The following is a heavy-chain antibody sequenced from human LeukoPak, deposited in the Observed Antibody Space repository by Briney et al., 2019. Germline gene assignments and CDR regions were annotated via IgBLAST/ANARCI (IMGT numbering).Heavy chain of an antibody. Sequence: SETLSLTCTVSGGSISSYYWSWIRQPAGKGLEWIGRIYTSGSTNYNPSLKSRVTTSVDTSKNQFSLKLSSVTAADTAVYYCVSSGSMVQGVIIPLDAFDIWGQGTMVTVSS. CDR2: IYTSGST. J-gene: IGHJ3*02. CDR1: GGSISSYY. CDR3: VSSGSMVQGVIIPLDAFDI. V-gene: IGHV4-4*07. D-gene: IGHD3-10*01.